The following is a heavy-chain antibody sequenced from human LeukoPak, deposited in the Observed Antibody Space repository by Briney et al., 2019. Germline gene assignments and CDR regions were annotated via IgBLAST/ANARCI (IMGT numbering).Heavy chain of an antibody. CDR1: GYTFTSYY. CDR2: INPSGGST. D-gene: IGHD5-12*01. CDR3: ANGPTSGGYFSYFDY. V-gene: IGHV1-46*01. Sequence: ASVKVSCKASGYTFTSYYMHWVRQAPGQGLEWMGIINPSGGSTSYAQKFQGRVTMTRDTSTSTVYMELSSLRPEDTAVYYCANGPTSGGYFSYFDYWGQGTLVTVSS. J-gene: IGHJ4*02.